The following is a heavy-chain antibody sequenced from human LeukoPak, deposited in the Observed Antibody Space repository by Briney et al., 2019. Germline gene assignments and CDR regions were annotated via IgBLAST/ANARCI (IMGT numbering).Heavy chain of an antibody. D-gene: IGHD6-19*01. CDR1: GFTFSNYD. CDR3: AKDLSRAVAADWFDP. J-gene: IGHJ5*02. V-gene: IGHV3-23*01. CDR2: ISDSGGST. Sequence: GGSLRLSCAASGFTFSNYDMSWVRQAPGKGLEWVSSISDSGGSTYYADSVKVRFTISRDNSKNTLYLQMTNLRAADTAVYYCAKDLSRAVAADWFDPWGQGSLVTVSS.